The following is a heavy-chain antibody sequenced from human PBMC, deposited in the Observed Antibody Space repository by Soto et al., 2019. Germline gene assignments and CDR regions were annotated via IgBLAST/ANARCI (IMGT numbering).Heavy chain of an antibody. CDR2: IKSESDSGAA. D-gene: IGHD6-25*01. V-gene: IGHV3-15*01. Sequence: PGGSLRLSCAASGFTFSHAWMSWVRQAPGKGLEWVGRIKSESDSGAADTAAPVKGRFTISRDDSKNTLYLHMNSLKTEDTGVYYCATPPPGVTTAGRDPFYYYGMDVWGQGTTVTVSS. J-gene: IGHJ6*02. CDR1: GFTFSHAW. CDR3: ATPPPGVTTAGRDPFYYYGMDV.